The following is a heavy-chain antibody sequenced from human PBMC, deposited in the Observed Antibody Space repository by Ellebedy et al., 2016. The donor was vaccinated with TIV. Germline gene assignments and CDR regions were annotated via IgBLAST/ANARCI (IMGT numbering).Heavy chain of an antibody. Sequence: GESLKISCSASGFTFSSYAMYWVRQAPGKGLDYVSAISSNGGSTVYADSVKGRFTVSRDNSKNTQFLQMSSLRAEDTAVYYCVKDLAGSSSADYWGQGTLVTVSS. D-gene: IGHD6-6*01. J-gene: IGHJ4*02. CDR2: ISSNGGST. CDR1: GFTFSSYA. V-gene: IGHV3-64D*09. CDR3: VKDLAGSSSADY.